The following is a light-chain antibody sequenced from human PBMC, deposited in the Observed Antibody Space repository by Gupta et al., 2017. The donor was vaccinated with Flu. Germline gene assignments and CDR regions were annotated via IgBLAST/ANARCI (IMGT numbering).Light chain of an antibody. CDR1: SGHSSYA. CDR2: INSDGSH. J-gene: IGLJ3*02. V-gene: IGLV4-69*01. Sequence: QPVVTHSPSASAYPGAPVKITCILSSGHSSYAIAWHQQQPEKGPRYLMKINSDGSHTKGDGIPDRFSGPSSGAERYLTISSLQSEDEADYYCQTWGASTWVFGGGTKLTVL. CDR3: QTWGASTWV.